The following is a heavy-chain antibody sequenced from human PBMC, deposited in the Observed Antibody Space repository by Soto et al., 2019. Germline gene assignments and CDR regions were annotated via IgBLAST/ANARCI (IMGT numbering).Heavy chain of an antibody. CDR3: ARFSMSSVVAATYVDY. CDR2: INSDGSRT. J-gene: IGHJ4*02. V-gene: IGHV3-74*01. Sequence: PGGSLRLSCAASGFTFSTYWMHWVRQAPGKGLVWVSRINSDGSRTNYADSVKGRFTISRDNARNTLHLQMNNLRAEDTAMYYCARFSMSSVVAATYVDYWGQGTLVTVSS. D-gene: IGHD2-15*01. CDR1: GFTFSTYW.